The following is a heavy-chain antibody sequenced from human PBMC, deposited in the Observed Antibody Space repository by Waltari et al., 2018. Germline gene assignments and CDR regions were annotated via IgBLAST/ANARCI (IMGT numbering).Heavy chain of an antibody. CDR2: IYYSGST. V-gene: IGHV4-39*07. J-gene: IGHJ4*02. Sequence: QLQLQESGPGLVKPSETLSLTCTVSGGSISSSSYYWGWIRQPPGKGLEWIGSIYYSGSTYYNPSLKSRVTISVDTSKNQFSLKLSSVTAADTAVYYCAREGPTTVTTSLDYWGQGTLVTVSS. D-gene: IGHD4-17*01. CDR1: GGSISSSSYY. CDR3: AREGPTTVTTSLDY.